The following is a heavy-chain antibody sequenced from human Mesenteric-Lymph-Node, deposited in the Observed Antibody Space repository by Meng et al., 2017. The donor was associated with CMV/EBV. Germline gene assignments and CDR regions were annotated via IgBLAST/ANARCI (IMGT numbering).Heavy chain of an antibody. J-gene: IGHJ4*02. CDR2: INPNSGGT. D-gene: IGHD2-2*01. CDR3: ARPMAVVPAVDFDY. Sequence: ASVKVSCKASGYTFTGYYMHWVRQAPGQGLEWMGWINPNSGGTNYAQKFQGRVTMTRDTSISTAYMELSRLRSDDTAVYYCARPMAVVPAVDFDYWGQGTLVTVSS. CDR1: GYTFTGYY. V-gene: IGHV1-2*02.